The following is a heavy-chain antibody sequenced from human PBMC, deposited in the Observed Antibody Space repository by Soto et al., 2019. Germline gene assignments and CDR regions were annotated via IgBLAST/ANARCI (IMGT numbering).Heavy chain of an antibody. J-gene: IGHJ4*02. CDR3: AKGGTEWYYASSGYYSDFDY. Sequence: GGSLRLSCAASGFTFDDYAMHWVRQAPGKGLEWVSGISWNSGSIGYADSVKGRFTISRDNAKNSLYLQMNSLRAEDTALYYCAKGGTEWYYASSGYYSDFDYWGQGTLVTVSS. D-gene: IGHD3-22*01. CDR2: ISWNSGSI. CDR1: GFTFDDYA. V-gene: IGHV3-9*01.